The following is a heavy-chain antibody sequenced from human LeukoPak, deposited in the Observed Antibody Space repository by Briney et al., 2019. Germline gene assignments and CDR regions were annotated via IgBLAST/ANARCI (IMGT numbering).Heavy chain of an antibody. CDR3: ASGGLDPWYISSWYPTEFDP. V-gene: IGHV3-21*01. Sequence: GGSLRLSCAASGFTFSSYSMIWVSQAPGKGLEWVSSISSSSSYIYYADSVKGRFTISRDNAKNSLYLQMNSLRAEDTAVYYCASGGLDPWYISSWYPTEFDPWGQGTLVTVSS. CDR2: ISSSSSYI. D-gene: IGHD6-13*01. J-gene: IGHJ5*02. CDR1: GFTFSSYS.